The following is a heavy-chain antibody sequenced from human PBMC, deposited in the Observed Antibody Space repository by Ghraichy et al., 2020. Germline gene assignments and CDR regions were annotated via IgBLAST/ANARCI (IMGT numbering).Heavy chain of an antibody. CDR3: ARVASPVYGMDV. CDR1: GFTFSDYY. J-gene: IGHJ6*02. CDR2: ISSGGSTI. V-gene: IGHV3-11*01. Sequence: GGSLRLSCAASGFTFSDYYMSWIRQAPGKGLEWVSYISSGGSTINYADSVKGRFTISRDNAKNSLYLQMNSLRAEDTAVYYCARVASPVYGMDVWGQGTTVTVSS.